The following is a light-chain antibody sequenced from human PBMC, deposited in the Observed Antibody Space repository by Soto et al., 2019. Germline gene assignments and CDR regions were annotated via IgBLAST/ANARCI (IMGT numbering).Light chain of an antibody. CDR3: QQYNNWPHT. J-gene: IGKJ2*01. CDR2: RVS. V-gene: IGKV3-15*01. CDR1: QSVRSK. Sequence: EIEITQSPATLSVSPGERDTLSCRASQSVRSKLAWFEQKPGQAPSLLIYRVSPRATGAPVRFCVRGSGTEFTLTINCXQSEDFAVYYCQQYNNWPHTFGQETKVDIK.